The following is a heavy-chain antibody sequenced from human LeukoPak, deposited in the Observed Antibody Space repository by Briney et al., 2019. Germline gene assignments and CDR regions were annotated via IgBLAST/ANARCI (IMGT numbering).Heavy chain of an antibody. J-gene: IGHJ6*03. CDR3: ARSSITYYYGSGRTYYMDV. CDR1: GGSFSGYY. D-gene: IGHD3-10*01. V-gene: IGHV4-34*01. Sequence: SETLSLTCAVYGGSFSGYYWSWIRQPPGKGLEWIGEINHSGSTNYNPSLKSRVTISVDTSKNQFSLKLSSVTAADTAVYYCARSSITYYYGSGRTYYMDVWGKGTTVTISS. CDR2: INHSGST.